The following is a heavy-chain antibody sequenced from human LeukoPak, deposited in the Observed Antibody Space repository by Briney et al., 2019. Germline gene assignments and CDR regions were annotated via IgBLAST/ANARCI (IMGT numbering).Heavy chain of an antibody. CDR1: GFTFDDYA. Sequence: GRSLRLSCAASGFTFDDYAMHWVRQAPGKGLEGVSGISWNSGSIGYADSVKGRFTISRDNAKSTLYLQMNSLRVEDTAVYYCVADLGDYADFWGQGTLVTVSS. CDR2: ISWNSGSI. CDR3: VADLGDYADF. J-gene: IGHJ4*02. V-gene: IGHV3-9*01.